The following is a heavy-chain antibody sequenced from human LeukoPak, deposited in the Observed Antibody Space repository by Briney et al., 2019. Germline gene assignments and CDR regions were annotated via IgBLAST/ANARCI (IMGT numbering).Heavy chain of an antibody. Sequence: VASVKVSCKASGGTFSSYAISWVRQAPGQGLEWMGIINPSGGSTSYAQKFQGRVTMTRDTSTSTVYMELSSLRSEDTAVYYCARDRKAAAGVWFDPWGQGTLVTVSS. D-gene: IGHD6-13*01. CDR2: INPSGGST. V-gene: IGHV1-46*01. CDR3: ARDRKAAAGVWFDP. J-gene: IGHJ5*02. CDR1: GGTFSSYA.